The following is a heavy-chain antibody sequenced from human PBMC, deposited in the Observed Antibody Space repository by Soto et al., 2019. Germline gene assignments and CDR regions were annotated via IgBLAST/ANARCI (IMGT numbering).Heavy chain of an antibody. CDR2: ISYDGSNK. V-gene: IGHV3-30*03. CDR3: ARDLPFSYYEFWSGYYSWFDP. CDR1: GFTFSSYS. D-gene: IGHD3-3*01. Sequence: PGGSLRLSCAASGFTFSSYSMNWVRQAPGKGLEWVAVISYDGSNKYYADSVKGRFTISRDNSKNTLYLQMNSLRAEDTAVYYCARDLPFSYYEFWSGYYSWFDPWGQGTLVTVSS. J-gene: IGHJ5*02.